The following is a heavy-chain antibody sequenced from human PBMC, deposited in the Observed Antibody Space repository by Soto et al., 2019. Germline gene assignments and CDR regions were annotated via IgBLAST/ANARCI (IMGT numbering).Heavy chain of an antibody. CDR2: IYYTGST. CDR3: ASALYCSGGSCSFDP. V-gene: IGHV4-61*01. J-gene: IGHJ5*02. D-gene: IGHD2-15*01. Sequence: SETLSLTCTVSGGSVSSGSYYWSWIRQPPGKGLEWVGFIYYTGSTNYNPSLKSRVTISIDTSKNQYSLKLSSVTAADTAVYYCASALYCSGGSCSFDPWGQGTLVTVSS. CDR1: GGSVSSGSYY.